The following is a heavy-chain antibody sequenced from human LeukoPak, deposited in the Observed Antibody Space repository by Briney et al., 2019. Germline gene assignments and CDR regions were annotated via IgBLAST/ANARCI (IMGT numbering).Heavy chain of an antibody. CDR3: ARVGAPSSSWLLY. CDR1: GFTFSRYE. V-gene: IGHV3-48*03. CDR2: ISRSATTI. J-gene: IGHJ4*02. Sequence: PGGSLRLSCAASGFTFSRYEMNWVRQAAGKGLEGVSSISRSATTIYYADSLKGRCTISRDNDKNSLYLQMNSLRAEDTAVYFCARVGAPSSSWLLYWGQGTLVTVSS. D-gene: IGHD6-13*01.